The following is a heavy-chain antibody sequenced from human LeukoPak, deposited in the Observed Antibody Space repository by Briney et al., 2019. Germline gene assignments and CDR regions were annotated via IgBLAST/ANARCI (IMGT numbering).Heavy chain of an antibody. Sequence: ASVKVSCKASGYTFTSYAMHWVRQAPGQRLEWMGWINAGNGNTKYSQKFQGRVTITRDTSASTAYMELSSLRSEDTAVYYCARDHDSSGYPLYYFDYWGQGTLVTVSS. V-gene: IGHV1-3*01. CDR2: INAGNGNT. J-gene: IGHJ4*02. CDR3: ARDHDSSGYPLYYFDY. CDR1: GYTFTSYA. D-gene: IGHD3-22*01.